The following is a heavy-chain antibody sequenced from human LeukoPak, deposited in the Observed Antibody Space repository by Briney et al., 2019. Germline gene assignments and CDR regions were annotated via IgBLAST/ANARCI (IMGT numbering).Heavy chain of an antibody. CDR3: ARPFSVAGDYYYYGMDV. D-gene: IGHD6-19*01. CDR2: ISYDGSNK. Sequence: PGRSPRLSCAASGFTFSSYAMHWVRQAPGKGLEWVAVISYDGSNKYYADSVKGRFTISRDNSKNTLYLQMNSLRAEDTAVYYCARPFSVAGDYYYYGMDVWGQGTTVTVSS. J-gene: IGHJ6*02. V-gene: IGHV3-30-3*01. CDR1: GFTFSSYA.